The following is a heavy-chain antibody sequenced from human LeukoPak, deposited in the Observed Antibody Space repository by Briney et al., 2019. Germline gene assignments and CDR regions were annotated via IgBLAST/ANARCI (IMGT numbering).Heavy chain of an antibody. V-gene: IGHV4-39*07. CDR1: GGSISSGTYY. CDR2: IYYSGST. CDR3: ARGWDYYGSGSTAFDP. J-gene: IGHJ5*02. D-gene: IGHD3-10*01. Sequence: ASETLSLTCTVSGGSISSGTYYWGWIRQPPGKGLEWIGYIYYSGSTYYNPSLKSRVTISVDTSKNQFSLKLSSVTAADTAVYYCARGWDYYGSGSTAFDPWGQGTLVTVSS.